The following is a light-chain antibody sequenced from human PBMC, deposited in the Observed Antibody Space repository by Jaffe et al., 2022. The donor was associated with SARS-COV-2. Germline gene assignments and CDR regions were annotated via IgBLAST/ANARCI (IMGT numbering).Light chain of an antibody. CDR1: SSDVGGYNF. CDR3: SSYTSSGALV. CDR2: DVS. Sequence: QSALTQPASVSGSPGQSITLSCTGTSSDVGGYNFVSWFQQHPGKVPKVMIYDVSNRPSGVSDRFSGSKSGNTASLTISGLQAEDEADYYCSSYTSSGALVFGGGTKVTVL. J-gene: IGLJ3*02. V-gene: IGLV2-14*01.